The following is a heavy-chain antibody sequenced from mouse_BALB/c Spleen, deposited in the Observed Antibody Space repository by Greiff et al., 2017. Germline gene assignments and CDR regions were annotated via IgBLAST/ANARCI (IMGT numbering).Heavy chain of an antibody. D-gene: IGHD1-1*01. V-gene: IGHV5-17*02. CDR1: GFTFSSFG. Sequence: EVHLVESGGGLVQPGGSRKLSCAASGFTFSSFGMHWVRQAPEKGLEWVAYISSGSSTIYYADTVKGRFTISRDNPKNTLFLQMTSLRSEDTAMYYCAASYYYGPWFAYWGQGTLVTVSA. J-gene: IGHJ3*01. CDR3: AASYYYGPWFAY. CDR2: ISSGSSTI.